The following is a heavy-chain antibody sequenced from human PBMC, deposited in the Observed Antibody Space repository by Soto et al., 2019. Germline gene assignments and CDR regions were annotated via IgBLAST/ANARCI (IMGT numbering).Heavy chain of an antibody. CDR3: AKTPKTRLYDFWSGYEYFQH. D-gene: IGHD3-3*01. Sequence: GGSLRLSCAASGFTFSSYAMSWVRQAPGKGLEWVSAISGSGGSTYYADSVKGRFTISRDNSKNTLYPQMNSLRAEDTAVYYCAKTPKTRLYDFWSGYEYFQHWGQGTLVTVSS. J-gene: IGHJ1*01. CDR1: GFTFSSYA. CDR2: ISGSGGST. V-gene: IGHV3-23*01.